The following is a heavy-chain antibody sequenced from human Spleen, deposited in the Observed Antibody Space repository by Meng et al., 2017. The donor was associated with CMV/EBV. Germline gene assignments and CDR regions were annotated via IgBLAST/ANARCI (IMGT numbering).Heavy chain of an antibody. CDR1: GFTFSDFY. D-gene: IGHD3-16*01. V-gene: IGHV4-39*01. CDR3: ARHGGYYYYGMDV. J-gene: IGHJ6*02. Sequence: ESLKISCAASGFTFSDFYMSWIRQAPGKGLEWIGSIYYSGSTYYNPSLKSRVTISVDTSKNQFSLKLSSVTAADTAVYYCARHGGYYYYGMDVWGQGTTVTVSS. CDR2: IYYSGST.